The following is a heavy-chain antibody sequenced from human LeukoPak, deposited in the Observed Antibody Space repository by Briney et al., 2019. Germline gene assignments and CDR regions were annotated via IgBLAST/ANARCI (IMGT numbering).Heavy chain of an antibody. J-gene: IGHJ5*02. CDR2: IYYSGST. Sequence: SETLSLTCTVSGGSISSYYWSWIRQPPGKGLEWIGYIYYSGSTNYNPSLKSRVTISVDTSKNQFSLKLSSVTAADTAVYYCARGNYDILTGYFTYNWFDPWGQGTLVTVSS. D-gene: IGHD3-9*01. CDR3: ARGNYDILTGYFTYNWFDP. CDR1: GGSISSYY. V-gene: IGHV4-59*01.